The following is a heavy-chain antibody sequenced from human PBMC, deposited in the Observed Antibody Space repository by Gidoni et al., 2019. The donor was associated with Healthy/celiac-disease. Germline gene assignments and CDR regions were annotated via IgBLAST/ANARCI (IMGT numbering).Heavy chain of an antibody. CDR1: GGSFSGYY. Sequence: QVQLQQWGAGLLNPSETLSLTCAVYGGSFSGYYWSWIRQPPGKGMELIGESNHSGSTTYNPSLKSRVTISVDTSTNQFSLKLSSVTAADTAVYYCARSNSRLFDPWGQGTLVTVSS. D-gene: IGHD1-1*01. V-gene: IGHV4-34*01. CDR2: SNHSGST. CDR3: ARSNSRLFDP. J-gene: IGHJ5*02.